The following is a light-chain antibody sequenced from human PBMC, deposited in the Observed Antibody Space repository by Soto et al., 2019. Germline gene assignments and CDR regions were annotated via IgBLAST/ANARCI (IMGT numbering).Light chain of an antibody. CDR1: SSDVGGYDY. Sequence: QPVLTQPASVSGSPGQSITISCTGTSSDVGGYDYVSWYQQHPGKAPKLMIYNVSNRPSGFSNRFSGSKSGNTASLTISGLQAEDEADYYCSSDTSSSTLVFGGGTKLTVL. J-gene: IGLJ2*01. V-gene: IGLV2-14*01. CDR2: NVS. CDR3: SSDTSSSTLV.